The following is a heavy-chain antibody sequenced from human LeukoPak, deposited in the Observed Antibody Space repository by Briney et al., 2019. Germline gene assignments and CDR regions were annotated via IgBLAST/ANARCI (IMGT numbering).Heavy chain of an antibody. D-gene: IGHD2-2*01. V-gene: IGHV1-69*04. CDR2: IIPILGIA. CDR1: GGTFSSYA. Sequence: SVKVSCKASGGTFSSYAISWVRQAPGQGLEWMGRIIPILGIANYAQKFQGRVTITADESTSTAYMELSSLRSEDTAVYYCARPAATYGLTLDYWGQGTLVTVSS. CDR3: ARPAATYGLTLDY. J-gene: IGHJ4*02.